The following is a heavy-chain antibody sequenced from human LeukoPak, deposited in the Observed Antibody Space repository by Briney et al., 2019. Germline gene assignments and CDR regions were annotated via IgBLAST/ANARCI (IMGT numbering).Heavy chain of an antibody. CDR1: GFTFSTYN. J-gene: IGHJ4*02. D-gene: IGHD6-19*01. CDR2: ISSSGSYI. Sequence: PGGSLRLSCAVSGFTFSTYNMNWVRQAPGKGLEWVSSISSSGSYIYYADSVKDRFTISRDTPKNTLYLQMNSLRVEDTAVYYCASWPVGWYGEDSWGQGTLVTVSS. V-gene: IGHV3-21*04. CDR3: ASWPVGWYGEDS.